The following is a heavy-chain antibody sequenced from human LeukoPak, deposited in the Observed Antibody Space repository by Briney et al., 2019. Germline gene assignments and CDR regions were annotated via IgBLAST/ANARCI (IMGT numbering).Heavy chain of an antibody. CDR1: GGSFSGYY. CDR3: STASWRGYSSSPSDY. J-gene: IGHJ4*02. Sequence: SETLSLTCAVYGGSFSGYYGSWIRHRPGKGREWIGEINHSGSTNYHPSLKSRVTISGDTSKNQFSLKLSSVTAADTAVYYWSTASWRGYSSSPSDYWGPGTLVTVSS. D-gene: IGHD6-6*01. CDR2: INHSGST. V-gene: IGHV4-34*01.